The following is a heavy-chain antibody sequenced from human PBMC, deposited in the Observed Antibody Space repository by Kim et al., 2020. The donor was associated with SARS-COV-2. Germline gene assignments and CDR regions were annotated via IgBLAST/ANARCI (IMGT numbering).Heavy chain of an antibody. CDR2: IGTAGDT. D-gene: IGHD4-17*01. Sequence: GGSLRLSCAASGFTFSSYDMHWVRQATGKGLEWVSAIGTAGDTYYPGSVKGRFTISRENAKNSLYLQMNSLRAGDTAVYYCARSPDATVTTLYYYGMDVWGQGTTVTVSS. V-gene: IGHV3-13*01. CDR3: ARSPDATVTTLYYYGMDV. CDR1: GFTFSSYD. J-gene: IGHJ6*02.